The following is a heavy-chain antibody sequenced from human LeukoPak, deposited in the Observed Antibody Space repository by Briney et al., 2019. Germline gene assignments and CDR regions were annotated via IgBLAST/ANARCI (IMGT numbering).Heavy chain of an antibody. V-gene: IGHV3-21*01. CDR1: GFTFTTYS. D-gene: IGHD4-17*01. CDR3: ARGHTAVTRHFDF. Sequence: GGSLRLSCAASGFTFTTYSMTWVRQAPGKGLEWVSIISSLSSAIFSADALKGRFTISRDDAKNLLYLDMNSLRAEDTAVYYCARGHTAVTRHFDFWGQGTLVTVSS. J-gene: IGHJ4*02. CDR2: ISSLSSAI.